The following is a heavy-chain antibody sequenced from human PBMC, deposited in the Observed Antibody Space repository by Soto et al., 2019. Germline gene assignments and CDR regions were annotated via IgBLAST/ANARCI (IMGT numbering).Heavy chain of an antibody. Sequence: GSLRLSCAASGFTFFSYGMHWVRQAPGKGLEWVAVISYDGSNKYYGDSVKGRFTISRDNSKNTLYLQMNSLRADDTAVYYCAKDRAGDIYVAARSGLDYWGQGTLVTVSS. CDR3: AKDRAGDIYVAARSGLDY. CDR2: ISYDGSNK. D-gene: IGHD3-3*01. J-gene: IGHJ4*02. V-gene: IGHV3-30*18. CDR1: GFTFFSYG.